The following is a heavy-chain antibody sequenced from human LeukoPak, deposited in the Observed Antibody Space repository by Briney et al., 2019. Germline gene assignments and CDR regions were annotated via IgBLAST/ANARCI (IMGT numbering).Heavy chain of an antibody. Sequence: PGGSLRLSCAASGFTFSSYGMHWVRQAPGKGLEWVAVISYDGGNKYYADSVKGRFTISRDNAKNSLFLQMNSLRAEDTAVYYCARVNDGYSGSNYYYYGLDVWGQGTTVTVSS. CDR1: GFTFSSYG. CDR2: ISYDGGNK. J-gene: IGHJ6*02. D-gene: IGHD1-26*01. CDR3: ARVNDGYSGSNYYYYGLDV. V-gene: IGHV3-30*03.